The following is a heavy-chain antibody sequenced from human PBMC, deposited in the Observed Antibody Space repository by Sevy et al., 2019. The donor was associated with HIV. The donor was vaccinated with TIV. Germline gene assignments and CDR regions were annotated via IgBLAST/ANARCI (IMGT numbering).Heavy chain of an antibody. V-gene: IGHV3-23*01. J-gene: IGHJ3*02. CDR3: AKGGGMTTVALSGFDI. CDR2: ISIGGGQT. D-gene: IGHD4-4*01. CDR1: GFTFNNFA. Sequence: GGSLRRSCAASGFTFNNFAMSWIRQAPGKGLEWVSSISIGGGQTYYADSVRGRFIISRDNSRNTLYVEMNSLRAEDTAIYYCAKGGGMTTVALSGFDIWGQGTTVTVSS.